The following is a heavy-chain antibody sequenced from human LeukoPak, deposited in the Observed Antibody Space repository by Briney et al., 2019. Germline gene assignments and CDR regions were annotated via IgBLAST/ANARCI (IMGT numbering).Heavy chain of an antibody. Sequence: GGSLRLSCAASGFTFSGYAMHWVCQAPGKGLEWVAVISYDGSNKYYADSVKGRFTISRDNSKNTLYLQMNSLRAEDTAVYYCARDRVKVFDYWGQGTLVTVSS. J-gene: IGHJ4*02. CDR1: GFTFSGYA. D-gene: IGHD3-16*02. CDR2: ISYDGSNK. V-gene: IGHV3-30*04. CDR3: ARDRVKVFDY.